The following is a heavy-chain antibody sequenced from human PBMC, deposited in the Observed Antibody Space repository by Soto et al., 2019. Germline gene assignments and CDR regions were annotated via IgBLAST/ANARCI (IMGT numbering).Heavy chain of an antibody. CDR3: ARDLWGYCGTDCYPLDV. V-gene: IGHV4-59*01. CDR1: GGSISGYY. J-gene: IGHJ6*02. D-gene: IGHD2-21*02. CDR2: MYNTGST. Sequence: PSDTRSLTCTVSGGSISGYYWSWIRQPPGKGLEWIGYMYNTGSTVYNPSFKSRVTISVDTSKNQFSLKLNSVTAADTAVYYCARDLWGYCGTDCYPLDVWGQGTTVTVS.